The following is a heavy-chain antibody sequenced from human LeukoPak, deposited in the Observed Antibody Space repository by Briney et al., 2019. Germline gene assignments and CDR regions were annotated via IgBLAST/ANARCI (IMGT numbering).Heavy chain of an antibody. Sequence: ASVKLSCKASGYTFAGYYMHWVRHAPGQGLEWMVWINHNSGGTNYAQKFQGRVTMTRGTSISTAYMELSMRSYDDAAEYYYARNGNGSLVDYWGQGTLVTVSS. V-gene: IGHV1-2*02. CDR2: INHNSGGT. CDR1: GYTFAGYY. D-gene: IGHD1-26*01. J-gene: IGHJ4*02. CDR3: ARNGNGSLVDY.